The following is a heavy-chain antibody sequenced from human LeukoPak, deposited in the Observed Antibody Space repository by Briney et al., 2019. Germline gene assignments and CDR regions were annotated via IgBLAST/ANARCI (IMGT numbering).Heavy chain of an antibody. D-gene: IGHD4-23*01. CDR3: AKESLSDYGSNSGAFDI. V-gene: IGHV3-23*01. J-gene: IGHJ3*02. CDR2: ISGSGGST. Sequence: GGSLRLSCAASGFTFSSYAMSWVRQAPGKGLEWVSAISGSGGSTYYADSVKGRFTISRDNSKNTLYLQMNSLRAEDTAVYYCAKESLSDYGSNSGAFDIWGQGTMVTVSS. CDR1: GFTFSSYA.